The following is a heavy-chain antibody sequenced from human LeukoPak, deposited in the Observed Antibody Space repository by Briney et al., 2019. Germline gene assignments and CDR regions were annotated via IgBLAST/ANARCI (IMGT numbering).Heavy chain of an antibody. D-gene: IGHD1-1*01. CDR2: IYTSGST. V-gene: IGHV4-61*02. J-gene: IGHJ3*02. Sequence: PSQTLSLTCTVSGGSISSGSYYWSWIRQPAGKGLEWIGRIYTSGSTNYNPSLKSRVTISVDTSKNQFSLKLSSVTAADTAVYYCARDHSRASYNWNDGGDAFDIWGQGTMVTVSS. CDR3: ARDHSRASYNWNDGGDAFDI. CDR1: GGSISSGSYY.